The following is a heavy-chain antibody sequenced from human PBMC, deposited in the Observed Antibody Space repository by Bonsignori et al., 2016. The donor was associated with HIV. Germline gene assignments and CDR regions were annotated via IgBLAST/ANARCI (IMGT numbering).Heavy chain of an antibody. CDR1: GYSISNGYY. D-gene: IGHD3/OR15-3a*01. Sequence: SETLSLTCAVSGYSISNGYYWGWIRQSPGRGLEWIGSISHSGTTYYNPSLMSRVTISLDTSKNQFSLKLTSVTAADTAVYYCARPYNFRTHYLGYAFDIWGQGTRVTVSS. CDR2: ISHSGTT. V-gene: IGHV4-38-2*01. J-gene: IGHJ3*02. CDR3: ARPYNFRTHYLGYAFDI.